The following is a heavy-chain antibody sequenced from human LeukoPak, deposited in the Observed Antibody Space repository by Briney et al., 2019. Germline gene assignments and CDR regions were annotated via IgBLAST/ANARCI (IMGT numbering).Heavy chain of an antibody. Sequence: GGSLRLSCAASGFTFSSYAMSWVRQAPGKGLEWVAVISYDGSNKYYADSVKGRFTISRDNSKNTLYLQMNSLRAEDTAVYYCARPLVVGHTNFDFWGQGTLVTVSS. J-gene: IGHJ4*02. V-gene: IGHV3-30*03. CDR1: GFTFSSYA. D-gene: IGHD1-26*01. CDR3: ARPLVVGHTNFDF. CDR2: ISYDGSNK.